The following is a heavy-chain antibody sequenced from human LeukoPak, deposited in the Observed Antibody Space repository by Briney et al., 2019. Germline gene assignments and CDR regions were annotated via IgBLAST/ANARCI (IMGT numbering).Heavy chain of an antibody. CDR3: ARGRGYSYGYGHTTSLDY. J-gene: IGHJ4*02. Sequence: SETLSLTWAVYGGSFSGYYWSWIRHPPGKGRGWVGEINHSGSTNYNPSLKSRVTISVDTSKNQFSLKLSSVTAADTAVYYCARGRGYSYGYGHTTSLDYWGQGTLVTVSS. D-gene: IGHD5-18*01. CDR2: INHSGST. CDR1: GGSFSGYY. V-gene: IGHV4-34*01.